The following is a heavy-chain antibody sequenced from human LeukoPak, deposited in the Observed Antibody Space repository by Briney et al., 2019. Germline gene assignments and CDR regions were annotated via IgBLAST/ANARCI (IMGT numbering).Heavy chain of an antibody. V-gene: IGHV3-23*01. D-gene: IGHD3-10*01. Sequence: GGSLRLSCAVSGFTFSSYAMSWVRQAPGKGLDWVSAISGSGGSTCYADSVKGRFTIPRDNSKNTLYLQMNSLRAEDTAVYYCAKDPQGGSGSYYTHYFDYWGQGTLVTVSS. CDR1: GFTFSSYA. CDR3: AKDPQGGSGSYYTHYFDY. CDR2: ISGSGGST. J-gene: IGHJ4*02.